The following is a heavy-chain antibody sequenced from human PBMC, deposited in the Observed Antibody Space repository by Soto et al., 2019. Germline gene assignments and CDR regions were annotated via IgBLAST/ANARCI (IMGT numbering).Heavy chain of an antibody. CDR1: GFSFSSYA. CDR2: ISGSGDST. V-gene: IGHV3-23*01. CDR3: ARRSSGLYFDY. J-gene: IGHJ4*02. Sequence: EVPLLESGGGFVQPGGSLSLSCAASGFSFSSYAMNWVRQAPGKGLELVSVISGSGDSTYYADSVKGRFTISRYNSKNTLYLQMITPRAEGPAVYYCARRSSGLYFDYLGQGALIIVSS. D-gene: IGHD6-19*01.